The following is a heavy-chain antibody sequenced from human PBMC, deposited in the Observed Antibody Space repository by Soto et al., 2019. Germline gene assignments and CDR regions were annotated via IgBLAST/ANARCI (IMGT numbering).Heavy chain of an antibody. J-gene: IGHJ3*02. V-gene: IGHV5-51*01. CDR2: IYPGDSDT. Sequence: PGESLKISCKGSGYSFTIYWIGWVRQMPGKGLEWMGIIYPGDSDTRYSPSFQGQVTISADKSISTAYLQWSSLKASDTAMYYCARPYYYDSSGRPGAFDIRGQGTMVTVSS. CDR3: ARPYYYDSSGRPGAFDI. CDR1: GYSFTIYW. D-gene: IGHD3-22*01.